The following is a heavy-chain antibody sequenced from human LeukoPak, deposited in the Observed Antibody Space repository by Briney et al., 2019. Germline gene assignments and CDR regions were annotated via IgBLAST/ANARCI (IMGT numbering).Heavy chain of an antibody. CDR1: GYTFTSYG. J-gene: IGHJ6*02. V-gene: IGHV1-18*01. CDR2: ISAYNGNI. Sequence: ASVKVSCKASGYTFTSYGISWVRQAPGQGLEWMGWISAYNGNINYAQKLQGRVTMTTDTSTSTAYMELRSLRSDDTAVYYCARDNYYGSGSYVSNYYYYGMDVWGQGTTVTVSS. D-gene: IGHD3-10*01. CDR3: ARDNYYGSGSYVSNYYYYGMDV.